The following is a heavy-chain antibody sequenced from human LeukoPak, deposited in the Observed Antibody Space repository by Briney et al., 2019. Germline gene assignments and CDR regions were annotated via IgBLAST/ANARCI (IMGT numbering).Heavy chain of an antibody. CDR3: ARQLPAAAADTRGYLDY. D-gene: IGHD6-25*01. CDR1: GGSISIISSSTYY. J-gene: IGHJ4*02. Sequence: SETLSLTCTVSGGSISIISSSTYYWGWIRQAPGKGLEWIGSLYYGENSHYNPSLKSRATLSVDTSNNQFSLKLTSVTAADAAVYFCARQLPAAAADTRGYLDYWGPGTVVTVSS. CDR2: LYYGENS. V-gene: IGHV4-39*01.